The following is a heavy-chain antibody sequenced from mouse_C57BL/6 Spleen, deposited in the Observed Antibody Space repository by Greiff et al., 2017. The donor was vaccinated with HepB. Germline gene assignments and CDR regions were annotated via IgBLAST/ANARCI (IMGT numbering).Heavy chain of an antibody. V-gene: IGHV2-2*01. Sequence: VQGVESGPGLVQPSQSLSITCTVSGFSLTSYGVHWVRQSPGKGLEWLGVIWSGGSTDYNAAFISRLSISKDNSKSQVFFKMNSLQADDTAIYYCARNGGGSSGYVDYFDYWGQGTTLTVSS. CDR1: GFSLTSYG. J-gene: IGHJ2*01. D-gene: IGHD3-2*02. CDR3: ARNGGGSSGYVDYFDY. CDR2: IWSGGST.